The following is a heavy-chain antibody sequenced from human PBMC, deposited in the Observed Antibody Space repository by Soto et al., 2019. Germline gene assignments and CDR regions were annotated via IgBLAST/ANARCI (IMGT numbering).Heavy chain of an antibody. CDR2: IRYDGSNK. V-gene: IGHV3-33*01. D-gene: IGHD2-2*01. CDR1: GFTFSSYG. Sequence: GGSLRLSCAASGFTFSSYGMHWVRQAPGKGLEWVAVIRYDGSNKYYADSVKGRFTISRDNSKNTLYLQMNSLRAEETAVYYCARDLSGGGGGTSCYDHCYYGMDVWGQGTTVTVSS. CDR3: ARDLSGGGGGTSCYDHCYYGMDV. J-gene: IGHJ6*02.